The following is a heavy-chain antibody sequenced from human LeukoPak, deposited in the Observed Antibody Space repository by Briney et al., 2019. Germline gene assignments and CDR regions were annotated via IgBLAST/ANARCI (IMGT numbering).Heavy chain of an antibody. V-gene: IGHV3-48*01. CDR1: GFTFSSYS. CDR2: ISSTSDTI. Sequence: GGSLRLSCAGSGFTFSSYSMSWVRQAPGKGLEWISYISSTSDTIYYADSVKGRFTISRDNAKNSLYLQMNSLRTEDTAVYYCARDHVPHYWGQGTLVTVSS. J-gene: IGHJ4*02. CDR3: ARDHVPHY.